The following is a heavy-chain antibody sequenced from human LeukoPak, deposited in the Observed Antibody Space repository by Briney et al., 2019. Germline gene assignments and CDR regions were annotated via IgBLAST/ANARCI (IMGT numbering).Heavy chain of an antibody. J-gene: IGHJ4*02. CDR1: GFTFSSYA. Sequence: GGSLRLSCAASGFTFSSYAMSWVRQAPGKGLEWVANIKQDGSEKYYVDSVKGRFTISRDNAKNSLYLQMNSLRAEDTAVYYCARDRWFGEFDYWGQGTLVTVSS. CDR3: ARDRWFGEFDY. V-gene: IGHV3-7*03. CDR2: IKQDGSEK. D-gene: IGHD3-10*01.